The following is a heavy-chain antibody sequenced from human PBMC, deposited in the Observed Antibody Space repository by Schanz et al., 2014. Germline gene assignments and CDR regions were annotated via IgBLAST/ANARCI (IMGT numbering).Heavy chain of an antibody. V-gene: IGHV3-74*02. CDR3: ARIGGSVFDY. Sequence: EVQLVESGGGVVQPGRSLRLSCAASGFTFSSHWMHWVRQDPGKGLVWVARINSVGSNTDYADSVTGRFTISRDNAKNTLYLQMNTLRAEDTAVYYCARIGGSVFDYWAQGTLVTVSS. CDR1: GFTFSSHW. CDR2: INSVGSNT. J-gene: IGHJ4*02. D-gene: IGHD3-10*01.